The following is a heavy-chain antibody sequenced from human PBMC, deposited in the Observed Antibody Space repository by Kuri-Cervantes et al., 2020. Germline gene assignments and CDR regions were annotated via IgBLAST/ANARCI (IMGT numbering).Heavy chain of an antibody. D-gene: IGHD1-14*01. Sequence: GESLKISCAASGFTFSRYGMHWVRQAPGKGLEWVAVTLYDGSNKDYADSVKGRFTISRDNSKNTLYLQRNSLRAEDTAVYYCAHRGRSVSDAFDIWGQGTMVTVSS. V-gene: IGHV3-30*03. CDR2: TLYDGSNK. J-gene: IGHJ3*02. CDR1: GFTFSRYG. CDR3: AHRGRSVSDAFDI.